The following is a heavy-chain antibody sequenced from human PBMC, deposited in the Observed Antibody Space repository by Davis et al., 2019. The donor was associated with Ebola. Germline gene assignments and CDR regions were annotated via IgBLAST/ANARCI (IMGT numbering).Heavy chain of an antibody. D-gene: IGHD5-18*01. Sequence: PSETLSLTCTVSGGSISSDYWSWIRQPPGKGLEWIGYIYYSGSTNYNPSLKSRVTISVDTSKNQFSLKLSSVTAADTAVYYCARCSYGPSLYNWFDPWGQGTLVTVSS. V-gene: IGHV4-59*01. CDR3: ARCSYGPSLYNWFDP. J-gene: IGHJ5*02. CDR1: GGSISSDY. CDR2: IYYSGST.